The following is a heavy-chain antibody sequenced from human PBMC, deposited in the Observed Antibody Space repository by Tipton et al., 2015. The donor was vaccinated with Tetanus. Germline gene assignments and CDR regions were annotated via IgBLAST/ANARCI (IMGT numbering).Heavy chain of an antibody. CDR1: GVSISNGGYS. D-gene: IGHD1-1*01. CDR3: VRAPYNSPGKYYFDY. V-gene: IGHV4-30-2*01. Sequence: TLSLTCAVSGVSISNGGYSWNWIRQPPGKGLEWIGYTYHTGGTYYNPSLKSRVTILVDRSNNQFSLELTSVTAADAAVYYCVRAPYNSPGKYYFDYWGQGTLVTVSS. CDR2: TYHTGGT. J-gene: IGHJ4*02.